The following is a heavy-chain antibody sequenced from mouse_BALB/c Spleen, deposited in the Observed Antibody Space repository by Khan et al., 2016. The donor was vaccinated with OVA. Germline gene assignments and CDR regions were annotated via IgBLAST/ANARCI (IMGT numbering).Heavy chain of an antibody. CDR1: GYTFTSYW. J-gene: IGHJ3*01. Sequence: VQLQQSGAELAKPGASVKMSCKASGYTFTSYWMHWVKQRPGQGLEWIGYINPSTGYTEYNQKFKDKATLTEDKSSSTAYMQLSSLTSEDSAVYYCANHGSSSAWFTYWGQGTLVTVSA. D-gene: IGHD1-1*01. CDR2: INPSTGYT. V-gene: IGHV1-7*01. CDR3: ANHGSSSAWFTY.